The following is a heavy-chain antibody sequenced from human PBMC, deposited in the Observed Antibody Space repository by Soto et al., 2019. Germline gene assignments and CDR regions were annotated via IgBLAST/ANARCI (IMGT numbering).Heavy chain of an antibody. CDR1: GYTFSSYH. Sequence: QVQLVQSGAEVKKPGASVKVSCKASGYTFSSYHISWVRQAPGQGLEWMGWISAYNGNTNYAQKLQGRVTMTTDTSTSTDYMELRRLRFDDPAVYYCARVGTPTAYWGQGTLVTVSS. J-gene: IGHJ4*02. CDR2: ISAYNGNT. V-gene: IGHV1-18*01. CDR3: ARVGTPTAY. D-gene: IGHD1-26*01.